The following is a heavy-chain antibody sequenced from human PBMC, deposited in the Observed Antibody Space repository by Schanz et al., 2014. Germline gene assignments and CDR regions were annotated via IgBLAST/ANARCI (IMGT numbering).Heavy chain of an antibody. V-gene: IGHV3-11*01. J-gene: IGHJ3*02. CDR3: ARENLNWEAFDI. CDR2: ISRDGTTS. CDR1: GFIFNDYY. D-gene: IGHD7-27*01. Sequence: QVQLVESGGGLVKPGGSLRLSCAASGFIFNDYYMNWIRQAPGKGLEWLSYISRDGTTSYYADSVKGRFTISRDNAKNSPYLEMTSLRGEDTAVYYCARENLNWEAFDIWGQGTVVTVSS.